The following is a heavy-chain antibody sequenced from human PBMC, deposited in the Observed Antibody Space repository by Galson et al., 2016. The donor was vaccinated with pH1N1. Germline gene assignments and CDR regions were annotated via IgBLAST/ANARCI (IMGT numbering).Heavy chain of an antibody. Sequence: SLRLSCAASGFTFSTYAMSWVRQAPGKGLEWVSVIYRGGSSTYYADSVKGWFTISRDNSKNTLYLQMKSLRAEDTSVYYCAKDQTSEGRYDAFDIWGQGTMVTVSS. J-gene: IGHJ3*02. D-gene: IGHD6-19*01. CDR2: IYRGGSST. CDR1: GFTFSTYA. V-gene: IGHV3-23*03. CDR3: AKDQTSEGRYDAFDI.